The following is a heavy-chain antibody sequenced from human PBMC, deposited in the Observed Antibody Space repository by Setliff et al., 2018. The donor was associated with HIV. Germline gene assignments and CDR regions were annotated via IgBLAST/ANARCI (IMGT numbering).Heavy chain of an antibody. CDR2: IYTSGTT. J-gene: IGHJ5*02. Sequence: SETLSLTCAVSSASISNYRWGWIRQTPGKGLEWIGSIYTSGTTNYNPSLEGRITTSVDLSKNHFSLNLHSVTAADTAVYYCAIGDEYPGVFQSWGQGKVVTAPQ. D-gene: IGHD2-2*01. CDR3: AIGDEYPGVFQS. V-gene: IGHV4-4*09. CDR1: SASISNYR.